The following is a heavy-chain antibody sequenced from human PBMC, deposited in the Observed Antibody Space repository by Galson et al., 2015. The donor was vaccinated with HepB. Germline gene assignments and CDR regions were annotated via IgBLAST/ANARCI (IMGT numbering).Heavy chain of an antibody. V-gene: IGHV2-5*02. CDR2: IYWDDDK. D-gene: IGHD5-24*01. CDR3: AHRPDGYNYFDY. J-gene: IGHJ4*02. Sequence: PALVKPTQTLTLTCTFSGFSLTTSGVGVGWIRQPPGKALECLALIYWDDDKRYSPSLKSRLTITKDTSKNQVVLTMTNMDPVDTATYYCAHRPDGYNYFDYWGQGTLVTVSS. CDR1: GFSLTTSGVG.